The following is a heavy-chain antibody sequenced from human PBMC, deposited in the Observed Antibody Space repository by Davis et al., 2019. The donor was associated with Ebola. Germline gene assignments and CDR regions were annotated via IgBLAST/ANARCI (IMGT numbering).Heavy chain of an antibody. J-gene: IGHJ4*02. V-gene: IGHV1-46*01. D-gene: IGHD1-20*01. CDR2: INPSGGST. CDR3: ATQSRGITGTYVNFDY. Sequence: ASVKVSCKASGYTFTSYYMHWVRQAPGQGLEWMGIINPSGGSTSYAQKFQGRVTMTRDTSTSTAYMELSSLRSEDTAVYYSATQSRGITGTYVNFDYWGQGTLVTVSS. CDR1: GYTFTSYY.